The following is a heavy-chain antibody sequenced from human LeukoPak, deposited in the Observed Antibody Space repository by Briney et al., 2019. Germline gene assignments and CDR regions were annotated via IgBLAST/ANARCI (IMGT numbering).Heavy chain of an antibody. CDR3: AKGMDSSGYHYRMAYFDY. D-gene: IGHD3-22*01. CDR2: IRYDGSNK. CDR1: GSTFSSYG. Sequence: GGSLRLSCAASGSTFSSYGMNWVRQAPGKGLEWVAFIRYDGSNKYYGDSVKGRFTISRDNSKNTLYLQMNSLRAEDTAVYYCAKGMDSSGYHYRMAYFDYWGQGTLVTVSS. J-gene: IGHJ4*02. V-gene: IGHV3-30*02.